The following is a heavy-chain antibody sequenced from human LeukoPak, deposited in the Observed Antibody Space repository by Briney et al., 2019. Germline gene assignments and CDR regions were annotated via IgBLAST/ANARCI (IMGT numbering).Heavy chain of an antibody. Sequence: GGSLRLSCAASGFTFSDYYMSWIRQAPGKGREWVSYISTSGTTIYYADSVKGRFTIAGDNAENSLYLQMNSLRGEDTAVYYCARHNGRSYGYDFWGRGTLVTVSS. J-gene: IGHJ4*02. D-gene: IGHD2-8*01. V-gene: IGHV3-11*01. CDR3: ARHNGRSYGYDF. CDR2: ISTSGTTI. CDR1: GFTFSDYY.